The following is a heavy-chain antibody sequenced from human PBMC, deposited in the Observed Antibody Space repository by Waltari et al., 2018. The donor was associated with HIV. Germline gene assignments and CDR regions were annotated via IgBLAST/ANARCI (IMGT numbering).Heavy chain of an antibody. CDR2: ISQIEST. CDR3: ARSAGNDHIWAHYADY. J-gene: IGHJ4*02. CDR1: GEPLSDYH. V-gene: IGHV4-34*01. Sequence: QVQLEQWVTGLLKPSQTLALTCAVDGEPLSDYHREPFQSFHDYSWRWSRQPPGKGLKWIGEISQIESTNYNPSLKTPVSIKVDTSNKQFSLKLRSVTAADTAIYYCARSAGNDHIWAHYADYWSQGKLVTVSS. D-gene: IGHD3-16*01.